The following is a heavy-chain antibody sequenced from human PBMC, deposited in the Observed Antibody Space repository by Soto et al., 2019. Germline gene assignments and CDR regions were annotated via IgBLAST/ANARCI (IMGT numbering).Heavy chain of an antibody. J-gene: IGHJ4*02. Sequence: QVQLEQSGAEVKKPGASVKVSCTASGYTFTSYYMHLVRQAPGQGLEWMGIINPSGGSTSYAQKLLGKVTITRDTSTTTVYMALRSLRSEDMAVYYCARSYQGGNDHPDYWGQGTPVTVSA. CDR3: ARSYQGGNDHPDY. CDR2: INPSGGST. V-gene: IGHV1-46*03. D-gene: IGHD1-1*01. CDR1: GYTFTSYY.